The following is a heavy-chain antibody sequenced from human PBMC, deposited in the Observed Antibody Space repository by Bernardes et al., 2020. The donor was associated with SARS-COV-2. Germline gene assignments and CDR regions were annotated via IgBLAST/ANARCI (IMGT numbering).Heavy chain of an antibody. CDR3: ARGSAAVVSHFMLHFANWYFDL. Sequence: SETLSLTCAVSSGSFSGYYWSWIRQTPGKGLEWIGEINDSGSTKYNPALKRRVTIPVDPSKNQFSLKLNSVTAADTAVYYCARGSAAVVSHFMLHFANWYFDLWGRGTLVTVSS. V-gene: IGHV4-34*01. CDR1: SGSFSGYY. J-gene: IGHJ2*01. D-gene: IGHD2-15*01. CDR2: INDSGST.